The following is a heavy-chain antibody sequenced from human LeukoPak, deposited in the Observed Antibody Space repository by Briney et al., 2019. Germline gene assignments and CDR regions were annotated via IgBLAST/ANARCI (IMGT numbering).Heavy chain of an antibody. CDR3: ARDHTISSYCGADCHYFDY. D-gene: IGHD2-21*02. V-gene: IGHV1-69*04. CDR1: GGTFSSYT. Sequence: VASVKVSCKASGGTFSSYTISWVRQAPGQGLEWMGRIIPILGIANYAQKFQGRVTITADKSTSTAYMELSSLRSEDTAVYYCARDHTISSYCGADCHYFDYWGQGTLVTVSS. J-gene: IGHJ4*02. CDR2: IIPILGIA.